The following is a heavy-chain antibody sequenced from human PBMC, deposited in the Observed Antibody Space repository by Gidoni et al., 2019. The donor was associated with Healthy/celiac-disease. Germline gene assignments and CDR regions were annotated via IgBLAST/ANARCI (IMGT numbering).Heavy chain of an antibody. CDR2: IWYDVSHK. D-gene: IGHD1-1*01. CDR3: GRSQRFLSGIDV. J-gene: IGHJ6*02. V-gene: IGHV3-33*01. CDR1: GLAFSRYG. Sequence: VRQVESGGGVVQPGRSLRRSCAASGLAFSRYGMHWVRQAPGKGREWVSVIWYDVSHKYYADSVKGRFTRSIYNSKNTLYLQRSSLRAEDTAVYYCGRSQRFLSGIDVWGQGTTVTVSS.